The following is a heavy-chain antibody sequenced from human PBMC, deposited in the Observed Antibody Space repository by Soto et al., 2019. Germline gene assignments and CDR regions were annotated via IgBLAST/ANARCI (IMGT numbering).Heavy chain of an antibody. CDR3: ARDCGVVVPAATHYYYYYGMDV. J-gene: IGHJ6*02. CDR2: VIPIFGTA. Sequence: SVKVSCKASGGTFSSYAISWVRQAPGQGLEWMGGVIPIFGTANYAQKFQGRVTITADKSTSTAYMELSSLRSEDTAVYYCARDCGVVVPAATHYYYYYGMDVWGQGTTVTVSS. V-gene: IGHV1-69*06. D-gene: IGHD2-2*01. CDR1: GGTFSSYA.